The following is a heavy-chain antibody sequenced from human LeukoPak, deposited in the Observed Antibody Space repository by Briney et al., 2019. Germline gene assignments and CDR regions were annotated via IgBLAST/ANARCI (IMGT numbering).Heavy chain of an antibody. CDR3: ARRFGSRAVGYGCHYGQDAFDV. J-gene: IGHJ3*01. V-gene: IGHV4-59*08. CDR2: IYNSANT. Sequence: SETLSLTCSVSGDPLSSFHRISIRQPPGKGLEWIGNIYNSANTNYNPSLQRRVTMSVDTSKSQFSLQLTSVSAADPAVYYCARRFGSRAVGYGCHYGQDAFDVCVQGQVGTVSS. D-gene: IGHD4-17*01. CDR1: GDPLSSFH.